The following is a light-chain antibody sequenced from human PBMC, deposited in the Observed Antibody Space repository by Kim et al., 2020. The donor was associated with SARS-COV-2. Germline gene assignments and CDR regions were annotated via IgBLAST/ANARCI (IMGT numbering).Light chain of an antibody. CDR3: SSYTDTNTLI. V-gene: IGLV2-14*03. J-gene: IGLJ2*01. CDR1: GNDLGDYNP. Sequence: TSATSAPGTGNDLGDYNPVSWFHNNPGKDPKLIIYAVNNRPSGVSNHFSGAKSGNTASLTISTLQTEDEADYYCSSYTDTNTLIFGGGTQLTVL. CDR2: AVN.